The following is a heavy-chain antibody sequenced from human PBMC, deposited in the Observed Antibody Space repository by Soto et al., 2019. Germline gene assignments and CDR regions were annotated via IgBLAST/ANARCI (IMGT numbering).Heavy chain of an antibody. CDR2: IYHSGST. J-gene: IGHJ6*02. CDR1: GGSISSSNW. D-gene: IGHD2-21*01. CDR3: AKSDWRLAVGLYYYYYYGMDV. Sequence: QVQLQESGPGLVKPSGTLSLTCAVSGGSISSSNWWSWVRQPPGKGLEWIGEIYHSGSTNYNPSLKSRVTISVDKSKSQFSLKLSSVTAADTAVYYCAKSDWRLAVGLYYYYYYGMDVWGQGTTVTVSS. V-gene: IGHV4-4*02.